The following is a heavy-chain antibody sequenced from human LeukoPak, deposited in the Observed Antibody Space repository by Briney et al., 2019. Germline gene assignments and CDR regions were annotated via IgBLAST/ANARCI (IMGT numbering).Heavy chain of an antibody. CDR1: GVTFSSYC. J-gene: IGHJ4*02. CDR2: INSGGSTT. CDR3: ARYPPTHCSSTSCYYF. V-gene: IGHV3-74*01. Sequence: PGGSLRLSCAASGVTFSSYCMHWVRQAPGKALVWVSCINSGGSTTNNAYPVKGRSTSSDDNAKNKLYLQMNSLRAEDTAVYYCARYPPTHCSSTSCYYFWGQGTLVTVSS. D-gene: IGHD2-2*01.